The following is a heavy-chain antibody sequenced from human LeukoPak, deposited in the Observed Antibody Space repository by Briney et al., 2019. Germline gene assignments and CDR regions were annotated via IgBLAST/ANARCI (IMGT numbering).Heavy chain of an antibody. CDR1: GYTFTSYA. V-gene: IGHV7-4-1*02. J-gene: IGHJ4*02. CDR3: ATRNSYDSSGYYYFDY. CDR2: INTNTGNP. D-gene: IGHD3-22*01. Sequence: ASVKVSCKASGYTFTSYAMNWVRRAPGQGLEWMGWINTNTGNPTYAQGFTGRFVFSLDTSVSTAYLQISSLKAEDTAVYYCATRNSYDSSGYYYFDYWGQGTLVTVSS.